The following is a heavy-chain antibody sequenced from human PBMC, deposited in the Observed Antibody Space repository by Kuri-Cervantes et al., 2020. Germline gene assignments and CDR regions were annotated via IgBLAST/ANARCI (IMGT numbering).Heavy chain of an antibody. V-gene: IGHV3-9*01. CDR3: ARDPFAIAAWGDYYYGMDV. J-gene: IGHJ6*02. CDR1: GFTFDDYA. D-gene: IGHD6-6*01. Sequence: SLKISCAASGFTFDDYAMHWVRQAPGKGLEWVSGISWNSGSIGYADSVKGRFTISRDNAKNSLYLQMNSLRAEDTAVYYCARDPFAIAAWGDYYYGMDVWGQGTTVTVSS. CDR2: ISWNSGSI.